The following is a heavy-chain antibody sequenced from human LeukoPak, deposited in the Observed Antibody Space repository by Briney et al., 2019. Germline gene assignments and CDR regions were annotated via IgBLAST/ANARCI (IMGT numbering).Heavy chain of an antibody. V-gene: IGHV3-48*03. CDR3: ARDVLLWFGESPYYYYGMDV. J-gene: IGHJ6*04. CDR2: ISSSGSTI. D-gene: IGHD3-10*01. Sequence: GGSLRLSCAASGFTFSSYEMNWVRQAPGKGLAWVSYISSSGSTIYYADSVKGRFTISRDNAKNSLYLQMNSLRAEDTAVYYCARDVLLWFGESPYYYYGMDVWGKGTTVTVSS. CDR1: GFTFSSYE.